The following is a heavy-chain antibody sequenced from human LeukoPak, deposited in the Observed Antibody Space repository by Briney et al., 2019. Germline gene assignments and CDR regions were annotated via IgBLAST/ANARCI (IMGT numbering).Heavy chain of an antibody. CDR1: GFTFSSYA. CDR2: ISDSGGST. D-gene: IGHD6-13*01. CDR3: AKDPSYSSSWYFDY. J-gene: IGHJ4*02. Sequence: GGSLRLSCAASGFTFSSYAMSWVRQAPGMGLEWVSTISDSGGSTYYADSVKGRFTISRDNSKNTLYLQMNSLRAEDTAVYYCAKDPSYSSSWYFDYWGQGTLVTVSS. V-gene: IGHV3-23*01.